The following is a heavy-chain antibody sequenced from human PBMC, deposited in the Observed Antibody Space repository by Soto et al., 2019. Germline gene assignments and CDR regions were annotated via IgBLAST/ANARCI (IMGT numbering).Heavy chain of an antibody. J-gene: IGHJ6*02. CDR2: ISGSGGST. Sequence: PGGSLRLSCAASGFTFSSYAMSWVRQAPGKGLEWVSAISGSGGSTYYADSVKGRFTISRDNSKNTLYLQMNSLRAEDTAVYYCATQGRQQLPIVGYYYGMDVWGQGTTVTVSS. V-gene: IGHV3-23*01. CDR3: ATQGRQQLPIVGYYYGMDV. CDR1: GFTFSSYA. D-gene: IGHD6-13*01.